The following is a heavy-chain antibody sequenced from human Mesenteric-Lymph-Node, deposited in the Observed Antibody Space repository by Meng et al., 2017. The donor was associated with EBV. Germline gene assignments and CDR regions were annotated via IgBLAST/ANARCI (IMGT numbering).Heavy chain of an antibody. CDR1: GVSLSSSGVC. CDR2: IYWDDDT. V-gene: IGHV2-5*02. Sequence: ITLNDTFPSLLQPAESLTMTCTLSGVSLSSSGVCVGCIRQPPGKVLEWLALIYWDDDTRYSPSLKTRLTITRDTSKNQVVLTLTNMDPVDTATYYCAYRLGSSWHYWGQGTLVTVSS. J-gene: IGHJ4*02. D-gene: IGHD6-13*01. CDR3: AYRLGSSWHY.